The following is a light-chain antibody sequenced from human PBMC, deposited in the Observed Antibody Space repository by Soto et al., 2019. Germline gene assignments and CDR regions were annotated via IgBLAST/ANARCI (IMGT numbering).Light chain of an antibody. CDR2: EAT. V-gene: IGLV2-23*01. J-gene: IGLJ3*02. CDR3: CAYEGSGTVV. Sequence: QSALTQPASVSGSPEQSITISCTGTSNDVGRYNLVSWYQQHPGKAPKVLIYEATNRPSGVSNRFSGSKSGNTASLTISGLQAEDEADYYCCAYEGSGTVVFGGGTKLTVL. CDR1: SNDVGRYNL.